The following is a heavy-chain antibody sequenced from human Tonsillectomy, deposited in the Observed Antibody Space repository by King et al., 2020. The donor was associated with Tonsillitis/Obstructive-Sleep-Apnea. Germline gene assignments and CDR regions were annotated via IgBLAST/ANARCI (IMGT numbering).Heavy chain of an antibody. CDR3: ARAGGGYPYFDY. Sequence: QLQESGPGLVKPSGTLSLTCAVSGDSISSSDCWSWVRQPPGKGLEWIGEIYYSGSTNYNPSLRSRVTILEDKSKNHFSLKLSSVSAADTAVYYCARAGGGYPYFDYWGQGTLVTVSS. CDR2: IYYSGST. CDR1: GDSISSSDC. J-gene: IGHJ4*02. D-gene: IGHD3-16*02. V-gene: IGHV4-4*02.